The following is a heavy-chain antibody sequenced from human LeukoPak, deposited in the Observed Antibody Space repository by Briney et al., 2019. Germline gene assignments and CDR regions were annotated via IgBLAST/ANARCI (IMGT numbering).Heavy chain of an antibody. J-gene: IGHJ6*03. CDR1: GYRFTTYW. V-gene: IGHV5-51*01. D-gene: IGHD2-8*01. Sequence: GESLKISCKASGYRFTTYWIGWVRQMPGKGLEWMGLIYPGDSETRYSPSFQGQVTISADKSISTAYLQWRSLRASDTAIYYCASQEYNGDSVYYYYMDVWGTGTTVTVSS. CDR2: IYPGDSET. CDR3: ASQEYNGDSVYYYYMDV.